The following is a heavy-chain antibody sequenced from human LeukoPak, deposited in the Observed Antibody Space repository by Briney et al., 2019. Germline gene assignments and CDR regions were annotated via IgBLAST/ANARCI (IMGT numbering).Heavy chain of an antibody. Sequence: ASVKVSCKASGYTFTSYAMNWVRQAPGQGLEWMGWISAHNGNTDYAQKFQGRVTMTTDTSTGTAYMELRSLRSDDTAVYYCAREWYCSGGSCYSGATDYWGQGTLVTVSS. CDR1: GYTFTSYA. CDR3: AREWYCSGGSCYSGATDY. V-gene: IGHV1-18*01. CDR2: ISAHNGNT. D-gene: IGHD2-15*01. J-gene: IGHJ4*02.